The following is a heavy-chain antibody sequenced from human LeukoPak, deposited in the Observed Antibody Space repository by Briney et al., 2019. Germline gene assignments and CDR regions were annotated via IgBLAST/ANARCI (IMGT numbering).Heavy chain of an antibody. CDR2: INHSGST. J-gene: IGHJ4*02. Sequence: PSETLSLTCAVYGGSFSGYYWSWIRQPPGKGLEWIGEINHSGSTNYNPSLKSRVTISVDTSKNQFSLTLSSVTAADTAVYYCARGLRVLDYWGQGTLVTVSS. CDR3: ARGLRVLDY. CDR1: GGSFSGYY. D-gene: IGHD2-8*01. V-gene: IGHV4-34*01.